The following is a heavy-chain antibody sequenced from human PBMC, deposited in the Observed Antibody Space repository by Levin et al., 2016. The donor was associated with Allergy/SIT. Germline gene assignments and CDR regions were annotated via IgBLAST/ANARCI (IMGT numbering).Heavy chain of an antibody. V-gene: IGHV1-2*04. D-gene: IGHD3-16*01. Sequence: WVRQAPGQGLEWMGWINPNSGGTNYAQKFQGWVTMTRDTSISTAYMELSRLRSDDTAVYYCARDYRTLGGYYYYGMDVWGQGTTVTVSS. CDR2: INPNSGGT. J-gene: IGHJ6*02. CDR3: ARDYRTLGGYYYYGMDV.